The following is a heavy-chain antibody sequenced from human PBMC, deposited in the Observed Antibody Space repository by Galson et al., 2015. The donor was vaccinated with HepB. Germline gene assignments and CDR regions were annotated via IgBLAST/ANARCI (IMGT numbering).Heavy chain of an antibody. V-gene: IGHV7-4-1*02. D-gene: IGHD3-10*01. CDR2: INTDTGNP. CDR1: GYISSNYA. Sequence: SVKVSCKASGYISSNYALNWVREAPGQGLEWMGGINTDTGNPTYAQAFTGRFVFSLDTSVTTAYLQISSLQAEDTAVYYCARTPYYGSGNYYNVWFDSWGQGTLVTVSS. J-gene: IGHJ5*01. CDR3: ARTPYYGSGNYYNVWFDS.